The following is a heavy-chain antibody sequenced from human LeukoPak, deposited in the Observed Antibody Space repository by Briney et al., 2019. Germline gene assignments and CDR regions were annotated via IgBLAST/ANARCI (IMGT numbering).Heavy chain of an antibody. CDR1: GFSFSNYW. D-gene: IGHD5-12*01. CDR3: ARDSGYNAFDY. CDR2: IKPEGSAK. V-gene: IGHV3-7*05. Sequence: GGSLRLSCAASGFSFSNYWMSWVRQAPGGGLEWVSNIKPEGSAKTCVDSVKGRFTISRDNAKNSLYLQMNSLRAEDTAMYYCARDSGYNAFDYWGQGTLVTVSS. J-gene: IGHJ4*02.